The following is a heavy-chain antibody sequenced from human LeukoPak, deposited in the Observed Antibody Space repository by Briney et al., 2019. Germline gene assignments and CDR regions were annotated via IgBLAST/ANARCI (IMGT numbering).Heavy chain of an antibody. D-gene: IGHD2-8*01. CDR2: ISAYNGNT. Sequence: GASVKVSCKASGYTFTSYGISWVRQAPGQGLEWMGWISAYNGNTNYAQKLQGRVTMTTDTSTSTAYMELRSLGSDDTAVYYCARGGRYCTNGVCLSWYDYWGQGTLVTVSS. J-gene: IGHJ4*02. V-gene: IGHV1-18*01. CDR3: ARGGRYCTNGVCLSWYDY. CDR1: GYTFTSYG.